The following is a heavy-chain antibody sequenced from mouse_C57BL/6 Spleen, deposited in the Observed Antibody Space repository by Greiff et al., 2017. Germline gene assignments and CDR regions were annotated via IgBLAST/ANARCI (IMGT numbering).Heavy chain of an antibody. CDR2: ISSGGSYT. V-gene: IGHV5-6*02. J-gene: IGHJ1*03. CDR1: GFTFSSYG. Sequence: EVKLVESGGDLVKPGGSLKLSCAASGFTFSSYGMSWVRQTPDKRLEWVATISSGGSYTYYPDSVKGRFTISRDNAKNTLYLQMSSLKSEDTAMYYCARSYLLLRPYFDVWGTGTTVTVSS. CDR3: ARSYLLLRPYFDV. D-gene: IGHD1-1*01.